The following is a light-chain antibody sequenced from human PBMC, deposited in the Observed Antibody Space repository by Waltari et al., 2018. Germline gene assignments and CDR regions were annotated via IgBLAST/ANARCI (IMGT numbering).Light chain of an antibody. V-gene: IGKV3-15*01. CDR1: QSVSSN. Sequence: EIVMTQSPATLSVSPGERATLSCRASQSVSSNLAWYQQKPGQAPRLLIYGVSTRATGIPARFSGSGSGTEFTLTISSLQSEDFAVYYCQQYKNWPPNTFGQGTKLEIK. CDR3: QQYKNWPPNT. CDR2: GVS. J-gene: IGKJ2*01.